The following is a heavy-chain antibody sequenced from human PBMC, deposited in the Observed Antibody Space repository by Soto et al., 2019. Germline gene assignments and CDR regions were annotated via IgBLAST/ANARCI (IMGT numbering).Heavy chain of an antibody. D-gene: IGHD2-2*01. V-gene: IGHV1-8*01. CDR1: GYTFTSYD. J-gene: IGHJ5*02. CDR3: ARDVGPGYCSSTSCYESNWFDP. Sequence: ASVKVSCKASGYTFTSYDINWVRQATGQGLEWMGWMNPNSGNTGYAQKFQGRVTMTRDTSTSTVYMELSSLRSEDTAVYYCARDVGPGYCSSTSCYESNWFDPWGQGTLVTVSS. CDR2: MNPNSGNT.